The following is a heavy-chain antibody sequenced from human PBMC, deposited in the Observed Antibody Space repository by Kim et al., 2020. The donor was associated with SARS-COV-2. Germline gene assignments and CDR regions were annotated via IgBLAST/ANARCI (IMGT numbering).Heavy chain of an antibody. CDR3: ARDGLLDGWYSSHYFDY. CDR2: IYTSGST. D-gene: IGHD6-19*01. Sequence: SETLSLTCTVSGGSISSYYWSWIRQPAGKGLEWIGRIYTSGSTNYNPSLKSRVTMSVDTSKNQFSLKLSSVTAADTAVYYCARDGLLDGWYSSHYFDYWGQGTLVTVSS. V-gene: IGHV4-4*07. J-gene: IGHJ4*02. CDR1: GGSISSYY.